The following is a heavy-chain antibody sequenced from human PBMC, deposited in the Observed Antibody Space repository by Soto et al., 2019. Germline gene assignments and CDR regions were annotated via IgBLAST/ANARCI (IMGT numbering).Heavy chain of an antibody. V-gene: IGHV4-4*02. CDR3: ARDGSEGPGAADH. CDR2: IYQSGTT. Sequence: SETLSLTCSVSGDSISSNNWWSWVRQPPGKGLEWIGEIYQSGTTNYNPSLKSRVTMSLDTSKNQFSLNLMSVTAADTAVYYCARDGSEGPGAADHWGQGTLVTVS. CDR1: GDSISSNNW. D-gene: IGHD1-26*01. J-gene: IGHJ4*02.